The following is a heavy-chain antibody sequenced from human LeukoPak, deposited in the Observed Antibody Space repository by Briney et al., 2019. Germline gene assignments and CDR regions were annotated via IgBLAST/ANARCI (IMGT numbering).Heavy chain of an antibody. D-gene: IGHD6-13*01. CDR1: GFTFSSYA. Sequence: PGGSLRLSCAASGFTFSSYAMSWVRQAPGKGLEWVSALSGSGGSTYYADSVKGRFTISRDNSKNTLYLQMNSLRAEDTAVYYCAHISSSWPDYWGQGTLVTVSS. J-gene: IGHJ4*02. CDR3: AHISSSWPDY. CDR2: LSGSGGST. V-gene: IGHV3-23*01.